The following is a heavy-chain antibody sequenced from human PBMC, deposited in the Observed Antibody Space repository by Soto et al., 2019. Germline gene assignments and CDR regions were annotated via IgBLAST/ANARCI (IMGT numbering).Heavy chain of an antibody. Sequence: QVHLVQSGAEVKKPGASVKVSCKGSGYAFTTYGITWVRQAPGQGLEWMGWISAHNGNTNYAQKLQGRVTVTRDTSTSTAYTELRSLRSDDTAVYYWARGRYGDYWGQGALVTVSS. D-gene: IGHD1-1*01. CDR1: GYAFTTYG. CDR3: ARGRYGDY. J-gene: IGHJ4*02. CDR2: ISAHNGNT. V-gene: IGHV1-18*01.